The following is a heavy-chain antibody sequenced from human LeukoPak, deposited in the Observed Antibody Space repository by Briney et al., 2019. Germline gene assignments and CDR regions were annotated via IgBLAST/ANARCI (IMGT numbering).Heavy chain of an antibody. CDR1: GFTFSSYS. CDR2: ISSSSSYI. D-gene: IGHD6-13*01. CDR3: ARDLFGQQRTGAFDI. Sequence: PWGSLRLSCAASGFTFSSYSMNWVRQAPGKGLEWVSSISSSSSYIYYADSVKGRFTISRDNAKNSLYLQMNSLRAEDTAVYYCARDLFGQQRTGAFDIWGQGTMVTVSS. V-gene: IGHV3-21*01. J-gene: IGHJ3*02.